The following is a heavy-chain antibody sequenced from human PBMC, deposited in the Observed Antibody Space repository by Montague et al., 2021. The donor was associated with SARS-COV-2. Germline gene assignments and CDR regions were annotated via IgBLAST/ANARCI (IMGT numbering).Heavy chain of an antibody. CDR2: INHTGST. CDR3: ARGLMSGSYYLGLDY. D-gene: IGHD1-26*01. Sequence: SETLSLTCAVYGGSFSNKYWTWIRQPPGKGLEWIEEINHTGSTNYKPSLKRRVTISVDTSKNQFSLKVSSVTAADTAVYYCARGLMSGSYYLGLDYWGQGTLVTVSS. CDR1: GGSFSNKY. J-gene: IGHJ4*02. V-gene: IGHV4-34*01.